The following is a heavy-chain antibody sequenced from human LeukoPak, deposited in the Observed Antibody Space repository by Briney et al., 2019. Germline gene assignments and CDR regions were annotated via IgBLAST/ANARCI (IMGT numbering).Heavy chain of an antibody. CDR3: ARDPSGYYPNYGMDV. CDR2: ISSSSSTI. Sequence: GGSLRLSCAASGFTFSSYSMNWVRQAPGKGLEWVSYISSSSSTIYYADSVKGRFTISRDNAKNSLYLQMNSPRAEDTAVYYCARDPSGYYPNYGMDVWGQGTTVTVSS. CDR1: GFTFSSYS. V-gene: IGHV3-48*04. J-gene: IGHJ6*02. D-gene: IGHD3-22*01.